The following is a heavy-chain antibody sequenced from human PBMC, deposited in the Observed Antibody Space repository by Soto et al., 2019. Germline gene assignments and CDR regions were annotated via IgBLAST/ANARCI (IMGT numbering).Heavy chain of an antibody. CDR1: GGTFSRHA. V-gene: IGHV1-69*01. CDR3: ARGWGYDSNDYYYAY. J-gene: IGHJ4*02. CDR2: IIPIFGTA. D-gene: IGHD3-22*01. Sequence: QVQLVQSGAEVRKPGSSVKVSCKASGGTFSRHAISWVRQAPGQGLAWMGGIIPIFGTANHAQKFQGRVTIIADESTSTVYRELSSLRSEDTAMYYCARGWGYDSNDYYYAYWGQGTLVIVSS.